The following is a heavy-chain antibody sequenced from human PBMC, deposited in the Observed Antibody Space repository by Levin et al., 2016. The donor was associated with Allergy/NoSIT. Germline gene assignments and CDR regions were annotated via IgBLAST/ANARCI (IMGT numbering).Heavy chain of an antibody. Sequence: WVRQAPGQGLEWVGGIIHSFDIPNYAQKFRGRVIISADASTTTVYMDLSGLRPEDTAVYYCGTHPGYDDTTGQTPGNAFDVWGQGTVVTVSS. D-gene: IGHD3-9*01. CDR2: IIHSFDIP. J-gene: IGHJ3*01. CDR3: GTHPGYDDTTGQTPGNAFDV. V-gene: IGHV1-69*01.